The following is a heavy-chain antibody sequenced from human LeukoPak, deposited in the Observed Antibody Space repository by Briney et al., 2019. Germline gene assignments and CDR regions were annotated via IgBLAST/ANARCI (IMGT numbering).Heavy chain of an antibody. D-gene: IGHD6-13*01. V-gene: IGHV3-53*01. CDR3: ARAQGSSWLDY. J-gene: IGHJ4*02. Sequence: GGSLRLSCAASGFTVSSNYMSWVRQAPGKGPEWVSVIYSGGSTYYADSVKGRFTISRDNSKNTLYLQMNSLRAEDTAVYYCARAQGSSWLDYWGQGTLVTVSS. CDR2: IYSGGST. CDR1: GFTVSSNY.